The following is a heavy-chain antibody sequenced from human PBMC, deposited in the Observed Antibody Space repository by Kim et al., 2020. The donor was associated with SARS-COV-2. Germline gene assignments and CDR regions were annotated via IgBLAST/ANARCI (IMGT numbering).Heavy chain of an antibody. CDR3: ARDHIGPIGYY. J-gene: IGHJ4*01. V-gene: IGHV3-23*01. CDR1: GFTFTDYA. Sequence: GGSLRLSCAASGFTFTDYAMTWVRQPPGKGLEWVSGISGSGTGTSYADSVKGRFTISRDTSRSTLYLQMNSLRAEDTAVYYCARDHIGPIGYYWGNGAL. CDR2: ISGSGTGT. D-gene: IGHD2-21*01.